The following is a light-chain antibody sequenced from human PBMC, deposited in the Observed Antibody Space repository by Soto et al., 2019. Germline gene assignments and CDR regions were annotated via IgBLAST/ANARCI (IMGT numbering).Light chain of an antibody. CDR1: QSVSSY. V-gene: IGKV3-11*01. CDR3: EQRSNWPYT. CDR2: DAS. Sequence: EIVLTQSPATLSLSPGERATLSCRASQSVSSYLAWYQQKPGQPPRLLIYDASDRATGIPARFSGSGSGTDFTLIISSLEPEDFAVYYCEQRSNWPYTFGQGTKLEIK. J-gene: IGKJ2*01.